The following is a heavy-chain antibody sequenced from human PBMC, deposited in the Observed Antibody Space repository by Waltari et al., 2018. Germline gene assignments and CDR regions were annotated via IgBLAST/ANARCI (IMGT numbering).Heavy chain of an antibody. D-gene: IGHD3-16*01. Sequence: QVQLVESGGGVLQPGRSVRLSCGASGSPFHPYGMHWVRQAPGRGLDCILLICDDGSSKYYAASVQGRFAISRDNTKRTFYLEMANLGAEATVFYYWAREGAETKEGVGGGMDVWGQGTTVIVSS. J-gene: IGHJ6*02. CDR3: AREGAETKEGVGGGMDV. CDR1: GSPFHPYG. V-gene: IGHV3-33*01. CDR2: ICDDGSSK.